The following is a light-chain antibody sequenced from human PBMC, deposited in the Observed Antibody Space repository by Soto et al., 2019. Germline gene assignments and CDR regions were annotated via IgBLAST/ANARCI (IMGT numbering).Light chain of an antibody. J-gene: IGKJ1*01. CDR2: KAS. V-gene: IGKV1-5*03. CDR3: QQYNSYSQT. CDR1: QSISSW. Sequence: DIQMTQSPSTLSASVGDRVTITCRASQSISSWLAWYQQKPGKAPKLLIYKASSLESGVPSGFSGSGSGTEFTLTISSLQPDDFATYSCQQYNSYSQTFGQGTKVEIK.